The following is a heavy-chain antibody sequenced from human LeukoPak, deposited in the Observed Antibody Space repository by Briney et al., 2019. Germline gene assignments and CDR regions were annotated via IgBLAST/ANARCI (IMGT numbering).Heavy chain of an antibody. D-gene: IGHD2-2*01. CDR3: AREVRCSSTSCLDY. CDR2: INPSGGST. CDR1: GNTFTSYN. V-gene: IGHV1-46*01. J-gene: IGHJ4*02. Sequence: APVKVSCKASGNTFTSYNMHWVGQAPGQGLERRGIINPSGGSTSYAQKFQGRVTMTRDMSTSTVYMELSSLRSEDTAVYYCAREVRCSSTSCLDYWGQGTLVTVSS.